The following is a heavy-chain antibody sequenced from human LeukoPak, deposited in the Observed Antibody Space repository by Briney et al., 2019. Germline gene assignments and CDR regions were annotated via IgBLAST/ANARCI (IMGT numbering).Heavy chain of an antibody. CDR1: GFSFSSYW. CDR2: ISGDGSTT. CDR3: ARSQFDY. J-gene: IGHJ4*02. V-gene: IGHV3-74*01. Sequence: GGSLRLSCAPSGFSFSSYWMLWVRHVAGKGLVWVSRISGDGSTTTYADSVKGRFTISSDNTNNILYLQMNSLRAEDTAIYYCARSQFDYWGQGILVTVTS.